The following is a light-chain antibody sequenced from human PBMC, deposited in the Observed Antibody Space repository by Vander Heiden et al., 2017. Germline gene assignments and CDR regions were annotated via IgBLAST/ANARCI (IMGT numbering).Light chain of an antibody. V-gene: IGLV3-27*01. CDR1: VLAKKY. CDR3: YSAADNNLV. Sequence: SYELTQPSSVSVSPGQTARITCSGDVLAKKYARWFQQKPGQAPVLVIYKDSERPSGIPERFSGSSSATTVTLTISGAQVEDESYYYSYSAADNNLVFGGGTKLTVL. J-gene: IGLJ3*02. CDR2: KDS.